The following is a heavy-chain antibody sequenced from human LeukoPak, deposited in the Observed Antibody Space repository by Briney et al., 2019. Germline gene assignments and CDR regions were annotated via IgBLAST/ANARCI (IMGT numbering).Heavy chain of an antibody. D-gene: IGHD2-2*02. Sequence: ASVKVSCKASGYTFTGYYMHWVRQAPGQGLEWMGWINPNSGGTNYAQKFQGRVTMTRDTSISTAYMELSRLRSEDTAVYYCARSYPIVVVPAAINNWFDPWGQGTLVTVSS. CDR2: INPNSGGT. CDR1: GYTFTGYY. J-gene: IGHJ5*02. V-gene: IGHV1-2*02. CDR3: ARSYPIVVVPAAINNWFDP.